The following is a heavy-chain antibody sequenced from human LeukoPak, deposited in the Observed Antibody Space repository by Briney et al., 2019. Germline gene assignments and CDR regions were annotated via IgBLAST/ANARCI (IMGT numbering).Heavy chain of an antibody. CDR2: IYHSGST. J-gene: IGHJ3*02. Sequence: SETLSLTCTVSGGSISSYYWSWIRQPPGKGLEWIGYIYHSGSTYYNPSLKSRVTISVDRSKNQFSLKLSSVTAADTAVYYCAREVLYYDMRARGAFDIWGQGTMVTVSS. D-gene: IGHD3-3*01. CDR1: GGSISSYY. CDR3: AREVLYYDMRARGAFDI. V-gene: IGHV4-59*04.